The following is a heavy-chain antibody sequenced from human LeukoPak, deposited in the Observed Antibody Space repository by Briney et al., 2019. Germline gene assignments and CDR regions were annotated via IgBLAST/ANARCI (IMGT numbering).Heavy chain of an antibody. CDR3: VRAYNGNYYSYMDV. Sequence: QPGGSLRLSCAASGFTFSDYYMDWVRQAPGKGLEWVARIRNKADRYTIEYAPSVKGRFTISRDDSENSLYLQMNSLKTEDTAVYFCVRAYNGNYYSYMDVWGRGTTVTVSS. D-gene: IGHD1-26*01. V-gene: IGHV3-72*01. CDR2: IRNKADRYTI. J-gene: IGHJ6*03. CDR1: GFTFSDYY.